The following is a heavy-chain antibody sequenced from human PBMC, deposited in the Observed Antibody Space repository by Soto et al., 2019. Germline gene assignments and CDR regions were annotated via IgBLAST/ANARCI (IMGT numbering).Heavy chain of an antibody. CDR3: ARIYEFWSGHSNFYY. CDR2: ISAYNGNT. Sequence: ASVKVSCKASGYNFTSYGISWVRQAPGQGLEWMGWISAYNGNTNYAQKLQGRVTMTTDTSTSTAHMELRSLRSDDTAVYYCARIYEFWSGHSNFYYWGQGTLLPAP. D-gene: IGHD3-3*01. J-gene: IGHJ4*02. V-gene: IGHV1-18*01. CDR1: GYNFTSYG.